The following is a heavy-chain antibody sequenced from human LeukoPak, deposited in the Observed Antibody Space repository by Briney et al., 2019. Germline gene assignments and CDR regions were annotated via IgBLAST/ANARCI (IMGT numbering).Heavy chain of an antibody. CDR3: ARASKGDVIFDF. D-gene: IGHD2-21*02. Sequence: GESLKISFQGSGYSFSTYWIGWVRQMPGKGLEWMGVIYPDDSDIRYGPSFQGLVTISGDKSKNTAYLQWTSLKASDTAVYYCARASKGDVIFDFWGQGTLVTVSS. CDR1: GYSFSTYW. CDR2: IYPDDSDI. V-gene: IGHV5-51*01. J-gene: IGHJ4*02.